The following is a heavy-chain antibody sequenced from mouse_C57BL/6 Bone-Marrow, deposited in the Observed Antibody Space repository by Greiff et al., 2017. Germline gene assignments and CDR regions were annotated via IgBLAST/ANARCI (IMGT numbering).Heavy chain of an antibody. D-gene: IGHD2-12*01. V-gene: IGHV14-2*01. J-gene: IGHJ2*01. Sequence: EVQLQQSGAELVKPGASVKLSCTASGFNIKDYYIHWVKQRTEQGLEWIGRIDPEDGETKYAPKFQDKATITADTSSNTAYLQRSSLTSEDTAVYYCTRSRIYEGTNYWGQGTTLTVSA. CDR3: TRSRIYEGTNY. CDR1: GFNIKDYY. CDR2: IDPEDGET.